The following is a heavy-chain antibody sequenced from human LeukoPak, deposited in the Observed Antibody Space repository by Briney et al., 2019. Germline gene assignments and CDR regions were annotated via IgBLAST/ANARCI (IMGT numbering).Heavy chain of an antibody. V-gene: IGHV3-7*01. CDR3: VRNGGVSGYDLLDY. D-gene: IGHD5-12*01. Sequence: PGGSLRLSCAASGFTFSHYWMTWVRQAPGKGLEWVAQINQDGSEEYYMDSVKARFTISRDNAKNSVFLQMNSLRAEHTAVYYCVRNGGVSGYDLLDYWGQGTLVTVSS. CDR2: INQDGSEE. J-gene: IGHJ4*02. CDR1: GFTFSHYW.